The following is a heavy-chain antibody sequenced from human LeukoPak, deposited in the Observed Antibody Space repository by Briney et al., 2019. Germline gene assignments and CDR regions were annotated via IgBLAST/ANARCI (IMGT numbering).Heavy chain of an antibody. CDR3: ARDQVVVVPDSQDAFDI. CDR1: GYTFTSYY. D-gene: IGHD2-2*01. CDR2: INPSSGST. V-gene: IGHV1-46*01. Sequence: ASVKVSCKASGYTFTSYYMHWVRQAPGQVLEWMGIINPSSGSTSYAQKFQGRVTMTRDMSTSTAYMELSRLRSEDTAVYYCARDQVVVVPDSQDAFDIWGQGTMVTVSS. J-gene: IGHJ3*02.